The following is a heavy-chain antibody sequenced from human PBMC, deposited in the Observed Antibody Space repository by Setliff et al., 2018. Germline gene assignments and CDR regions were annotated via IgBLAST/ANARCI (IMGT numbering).Heavy chain of an antibody. J-gene: IGHJ4*02. CDR2: FHTGGAT. D-gene: IGHD3-10*01. Sequence: SETLSLTCTVSGGSFDSDSHYWSWMRQPPGKGLEWIGHFHTGGATDYNLSLKSRVTISLDSSKNQFSLRLSSVTAADAAVYFCARESATIGEFPLYYFDKWGQGIPVTVSS. V-gene: IGHV4-61*09. CDR1: GGSFDSDSHY. CDR3: ARESATIGEFPLYYFDK.